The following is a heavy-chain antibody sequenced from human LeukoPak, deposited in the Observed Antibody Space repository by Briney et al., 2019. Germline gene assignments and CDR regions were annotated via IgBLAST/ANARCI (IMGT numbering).Heavy chain of an antibody. Sequence: SETLSLTCTVSGGSISSYYWGWIRQPPGKGLEWIGYIYYSGSTNYNPSLKSRVTISVDTSKNQFSLKLSSVTAADTAVYYCARASSGYYYFDYWGQGTLVTVSS. CDR2: IYYSGST. D-gene: IGHD3-22*01. CDR3: ARASSGYYYFDY. CDR1: GGSISSYY. J-gene: IGHJ4*02. V-gene: IGHV4-59*01.